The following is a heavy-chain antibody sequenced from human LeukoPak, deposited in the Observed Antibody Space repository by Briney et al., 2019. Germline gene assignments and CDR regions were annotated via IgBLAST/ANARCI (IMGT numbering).Heavy chain of an antibody. V-gene: IGHV3-30-3*01. Sequence: GGSLRLSCGASGFTFSSYAMHWVRQAPGKGLEWVAVISYDGSNKYYADSVKGRFTISRDNSKNTLYLQMNSLRAEDTAVYYCAYSSGYLDAFDIWGQGTMVTVSS. CDR3: AYSSGYLDAFDI. J-gene: IGHJ3*02. CDR1: GFTFSSYA. D-gene: IGHD3-3*01. CDR2: ISYDGSNK.